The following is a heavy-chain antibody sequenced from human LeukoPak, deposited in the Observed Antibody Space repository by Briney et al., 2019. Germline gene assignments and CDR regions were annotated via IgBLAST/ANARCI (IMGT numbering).Heavy chain of an antibody. CDR3: ARVREGGYCSSTSCLENWFDP. J-gene: IGHJ5*02. D-gene: IGHD2-2*03. V-gene: IGHV4-59*10. CDR1: GGSFSDYS. CDR2: IYTSGST. Sequence: SETLSLTCAVYGGSFSDYSWSWLRQTPEKGLEWIGRIYTSGSTNYNPSLKSRVTMSVDTSKNQFSLKLSSVTAADTAVYYCARVREGGYCSSTSCLENWFDPWGQGTLVTVSS.